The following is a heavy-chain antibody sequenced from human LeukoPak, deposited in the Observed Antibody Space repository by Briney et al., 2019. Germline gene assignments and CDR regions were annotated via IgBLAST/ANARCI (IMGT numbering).Heavy chain of an antibody. J-gene: IGHJ4*02. CDR2: IYTSGST. Sequence: SETLSLTCTVSGGSISGYYWSWIRQPPGKGLEWIGRIYTSGSTNYNPSLKSRVTISVDASKNQFSLKLSSVTAADTAVYYCASLVSDPRLYASGRGDDYWGQGTLITVSS. D-gene: IGHD3-10*01. CDR1: GGSISGYY. CDR3: ASLVSDPRLYASGRGDDY. V-gene: IGHV4-4*07.